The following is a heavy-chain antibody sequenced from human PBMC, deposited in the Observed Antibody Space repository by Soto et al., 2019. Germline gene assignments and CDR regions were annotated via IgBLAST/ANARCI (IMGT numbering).Heavy chain of an antibody. Sequence: QVQLVQSGAEVKKPGASVKVSCEASEYTFIGFHLHWVRQAPGQGLEWMGWINPKSGDTKYAQKFRGRVTLTRDTSISTGYMELSRLESNDTAVYFCAKGLGTVGHCTGGSCYDGMDVWGQGTTVTVSS. D-gene: IGHD2-15*01. CDR2: INPKSGDT. CDR1: EYTFIGFH. CDR3: AKGLGTVGHCTGGSCYDGMDV. V-gene: IGHV1-2*02. J-gene: IGHJ6*02.